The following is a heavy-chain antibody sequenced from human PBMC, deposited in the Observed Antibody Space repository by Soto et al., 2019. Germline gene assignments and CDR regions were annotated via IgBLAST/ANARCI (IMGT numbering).Heavy chain of an antibody. Sequence: QVQLVQSGAEVKKPGASVKVSCKASGYTFTSYYMHWVRQAPGQGLEWMGIINPSGGSTSYAQKCQGRVTMTRDTSTSTVYMELSGLGSEVTAVDYCARNGDEFDYWGQGTLVTVSS. CDR3: ARNGDEFDY. CDR1: GYTFTSYY. V-gene: IGHV1-46*01. J-gene: IGHJ4*02. CDR2: INPSGGST. D-gene: IGHD2-8*01.